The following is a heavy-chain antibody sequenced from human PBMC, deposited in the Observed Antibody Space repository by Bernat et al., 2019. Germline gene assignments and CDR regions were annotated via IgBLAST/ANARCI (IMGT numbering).Heavy chain of an antibody. CDR1: GGSFSGYY. Sequence: QVQLQQWGAGLLKPSETLSLTCAVYGGSFSGYYWSWIRQPPGQGLEWIGEINHSGSTNYNPSLKSRVTISVDTSKNQCSLKLSSVTAADTAVYYCALEWGYCSGGSCPYYFDYWGQGTLVTVSS. J-gene: IGHJ4*02. CDR3: ALEWGYCSGGSCPYYFDY. D-gene: IGHD2-15*01. V-gene: IGHV4-34*01. CDR2: INHSGST.